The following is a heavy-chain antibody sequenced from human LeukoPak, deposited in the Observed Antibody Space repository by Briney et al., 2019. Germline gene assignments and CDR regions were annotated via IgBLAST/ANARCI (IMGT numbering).Heavy chain of an antibody. CDR3: ARLSDGYNFDY. J-gene: IGHJ4*02. CDR2: IIPILGIA. CDR1: GGTFSSYT. V-gene: IGHV1-69*02. D-gene: IGHD5-24*01. Sequence: ASVKVSCKASGGTFSSYTISWVRQAPGQGLEWMGRIIPILGIANYAQKFQGRVTITADKSTSTAYMGLSSLRSEDTAVYYCARLSDGYNFDYWGQGTLVTVSS.